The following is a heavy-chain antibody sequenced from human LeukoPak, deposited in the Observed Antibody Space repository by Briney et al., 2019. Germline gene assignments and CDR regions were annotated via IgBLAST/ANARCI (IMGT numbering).Heavy chain of an antibody. J-gene: IGHJ5*02. CDR3: AKDRDGNYPNWFDP. CDR2: IVASGGST. D-gene: IGHD1-7*01. CDR1: GFTFSSYA. Sequence: GGSLRLSCAASGFTFSSYAMTWVRQAPGKGLGWVSAIVASGGSTYYADSVKGRFTTSRDNSKNTLYLQMNSLRAEDTAVYYCAKDRDGNYPNWFDPWGQGTLVTVSS. V-gene: IGHV3-23*01.